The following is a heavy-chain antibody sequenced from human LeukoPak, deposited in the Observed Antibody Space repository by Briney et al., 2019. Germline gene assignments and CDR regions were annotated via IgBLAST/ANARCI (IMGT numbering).Heavy chain of an antibody. CDR2: ISAYNGNT. J-gene: IGHJ5*02. CDR1: GYTFTSYG. D-gene: IGHD4-17*01. V-gene: IGHV1-18*01. CDR3: ARTRNTVTTNWFDP. Sequence: ASVKVSCKASGYTFTSYGISWVRQAPGQGLEWMGWISAYNGNTNYAQKLQGRVTMTTDTSTSTAFMELRSLRFDDTAVYYCARTRNTVTTNWFDPWGQGTLLTVSS.